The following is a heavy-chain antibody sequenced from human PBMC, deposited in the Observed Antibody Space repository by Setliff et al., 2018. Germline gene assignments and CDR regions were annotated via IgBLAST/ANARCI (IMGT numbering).Heavy chain of an antibody. Sequence: PGESLTISCKASGYSFTDNWVGWVRHVPGKGLDWVGIIYPADSETVYSPSFEGHVTISVDRSTTTLYLQWSRLEASDSAVYYCTRRYGSGSFQDYWGQGTPVTVSS. CDR3: TRRYGSGSFQDY. CDR2: IYPADSET. J-gene: IGHJ4*02. D-gene: IGHD3-10*01. V-gene: IGHV5-51*01. CDR1: GYSFTDNW.